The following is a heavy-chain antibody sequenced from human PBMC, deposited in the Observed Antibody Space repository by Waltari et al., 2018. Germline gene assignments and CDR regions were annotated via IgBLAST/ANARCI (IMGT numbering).Heavy chain of an antibody. Sequence: EVQLVESGGGLVKPGGSLRLSCAASGFTFSSYSMNWVRQAPGKGLEWVSSISSSSSYIYYADSVKGRFTISRDNAKNSLYLQMNSLRAEDTAVYYCARVKYTEGPEDYWGQGTLVTVSS. CDR2: ISSSSSYI. CDR1: GFTFSSYS. D-gene: IGHD5-18*01. J-gene: IGHJ4*02. CDR3: ARVKYTEGPEDY. V-gene: IGHV3-21*01.